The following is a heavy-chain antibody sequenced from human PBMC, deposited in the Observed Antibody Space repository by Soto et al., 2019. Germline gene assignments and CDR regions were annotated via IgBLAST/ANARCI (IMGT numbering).Heavy chain of an antibody. Sequence: GESLKTSCKGPGYTFTTYWISWVRQMPGKGMEGMVIIYPGDSDTRYSPSFQGQVTISADKSINTPYLQWSSLKASDTAIYYCARQAAAGKYYYAMDVWGQGTTVTVSS. J-gene: IGHJ6*02. CDR2: IYPGDSDT. V-gene: IGHV5-51*01. CDR3: ARQAAAGKYYYAMDV. CDR1: GYTFTTYW. D-gene: IGHD6-13*01.